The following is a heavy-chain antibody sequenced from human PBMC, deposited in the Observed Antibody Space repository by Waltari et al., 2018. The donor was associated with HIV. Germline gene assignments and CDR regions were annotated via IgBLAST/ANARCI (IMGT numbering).Heavy chain of an antibody. Sequence: QVQLVQSGAEVKKPGTSVTVSCKASRYTFTGSYMHSVRQAPGQGLEWMGWINPNSGGTKYAQKFQDRVTMTRDTSISTAYMELSRLRSDDTAVYYCARSITMIVVLIAWGYGMDVWGQGTTVTVSS. CDR1: RYTFTGSY. D-gene: IGHD3-22*01. CDR3: ARSITMIVVLIAWGYGMDV. CDR2: INPNSGGT. J-gene: IGHJ6*02. V-gene: IGHV1-2*02.